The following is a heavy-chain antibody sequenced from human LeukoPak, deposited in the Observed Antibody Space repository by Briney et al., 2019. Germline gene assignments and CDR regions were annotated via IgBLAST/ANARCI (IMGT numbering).Heavy chain of an antibody. J-gene: IGHJ5*02. CDR2: IYTTRYS. D-gene: IGHD2/OR15-2a*01. CDR3: ASMNIQNCFDP. V-gene: IGHV4-4*07. CDR1: GGSISSYY. Sequence: SETLSLTCTVSGGSISSYYWSWIRQPAGKGLEWIGHIYTTRYSDYNPSLKSRVTMSVDTSKNQFSLKLSSVTAADTAMYYCASMNIQNCFDPWGQRTLVTVSS.